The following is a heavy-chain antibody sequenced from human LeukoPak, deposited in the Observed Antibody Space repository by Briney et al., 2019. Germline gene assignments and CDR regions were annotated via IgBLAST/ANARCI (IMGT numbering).Heavy chain of an antibody. Sequence: ASVKVSCKASGYTFTSYGISWVRQAPGQGLEWMGWISAYNGNTNYAQKLQGRVTMTTDTSTSTAYMELRSLRSDDTAVYYCAREVWSAAAGTCLDYWGQGTLVTVSS. D-gene: IGHD6-13*01. CDR3: AREVWSAAAGTCLDY. V-gene: IGHV1-18*01. CDR2: ISAYNGNT. CDR1: GYTFTSYG. J-gene: IGHJ4*02.